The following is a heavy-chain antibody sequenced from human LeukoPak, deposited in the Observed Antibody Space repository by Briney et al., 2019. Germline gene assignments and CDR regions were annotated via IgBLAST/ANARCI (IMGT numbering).Heavy chain of an antibody. J-gene: IGHJ4*02. CDR1: GGSISSGGYY. CDR2: IYYSGST. Sequence: SETLSLTCTVSGGSISSGGYYWSWIRQHPGKGLEWIGYIYYSGSTYYNPSLKSRVTISVDTSKNQFSLKLSPVTAADTAVYYCARSTVRGFDYWGQGTLVTVSS. CDR3: ARSTVRGFDY. D-gene: IGHD4-17*01. V-gene: IGHV4-31*03.